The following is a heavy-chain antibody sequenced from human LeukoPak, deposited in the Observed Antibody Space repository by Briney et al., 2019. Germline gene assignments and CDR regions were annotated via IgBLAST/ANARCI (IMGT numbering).Heavy chain of an antibody. Sequence: GGSLRLSCAASGFTFDDYAMPWVRHAPGKGLEWVSLISGDGGSTYYADSVKGRFTISRDNSKNSLYLQMNSLRTEDTALYYCAKEGRVRDGFDYWGQGTLVTVSS. CDR2: ISGDGGST. V-gene: IGHV3-43*02. CDR1: GFTFDDYA. CDR3: AKEGRVRDGFDY. D-gene: IGHD1-1*01. J-gene: IGHJ4*02.